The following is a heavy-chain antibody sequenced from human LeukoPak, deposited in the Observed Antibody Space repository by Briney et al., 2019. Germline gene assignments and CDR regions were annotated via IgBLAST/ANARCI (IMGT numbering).Heavy chain of an antibody. J-gene: IGHJ4*02. Sequence: SETLSLTCAVSGGSLSSNSYYWGWIRQPPGKGLEWIGRIYYSGSTYYNPSLKSGVTISVDTSKNQFSLKLSSVTAADTAVYYCARTRYYYNSRSYGAPYYFDYWGQGTLVTVSS. CDR1: GGSLSSNSYY. CDR3: ARTRYYYNSRSYGAPYYFDY. V-gene: IGHV4-39*01. D-gene: IGHD3-10*01. CDR2: IYYSGST.